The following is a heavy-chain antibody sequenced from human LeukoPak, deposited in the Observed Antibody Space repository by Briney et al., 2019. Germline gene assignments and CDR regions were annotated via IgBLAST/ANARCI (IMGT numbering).Heavy chain of an antibody. CDR2: IHDSGST. Sequence: SETLSLTCTVSGASISSGDYHWNWIRQPPGKGLEWIGFIHDSGSTYYNPSLKSRVSISRDMSKNQLSLMLSSVTAADTAVYYCARGFGAGNYYYGWFDPWGQGTLVSVSS. CDR3: ARGFGAGNYYYGWFDP. J-gene: IGHJ5*02. D-gene: IGHD3-10*01. CDR1: GASISSGDYH. V-gene: IGHV4-30-4*01.